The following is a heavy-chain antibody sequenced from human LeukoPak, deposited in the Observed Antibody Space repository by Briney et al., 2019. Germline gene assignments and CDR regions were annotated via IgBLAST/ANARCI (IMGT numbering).Heavy chain of an antibody. D-gene: IGHD6-19*01. CDR1: GGSFSGYY. V-gene: IGHV4-34*01. CDR3: ARLIAVAGTRGADY. Sequence: ASETLSLTCAVYGGSFSGYYWSWIRQPPGKGLEWIGEINHSGSTNYNPSLKSRVTISVDTSKNHFSLKLSSVTAADTAVYYCARLIAVAGTRGADYWGQGTLVTVSS. J-gene: IGHJ4*02. CDR2: INHSGST.